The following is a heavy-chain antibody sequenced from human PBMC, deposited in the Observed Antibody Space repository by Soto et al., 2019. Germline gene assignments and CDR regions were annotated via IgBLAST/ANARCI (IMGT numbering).Heavy chain of an antibody. CDR3: ASPYYDILTGYYTGFGY. CDR1: GGTFSSYA. CDR2: IIPIFGTA. J-gene: IGHJ4*02. D-gene: IGHD3-9*01. V-gene: IGHV1-69*13. Sequence: SVKVSSKASGGTFSSYAISWVRQAPGQGLEWMGGIIPIFGTANYAQKFQGRVTITADESTSTAYMELSSLRSEDTAVYYCASPYYDILTGYYTGFGYWGQGTLVTVSS.